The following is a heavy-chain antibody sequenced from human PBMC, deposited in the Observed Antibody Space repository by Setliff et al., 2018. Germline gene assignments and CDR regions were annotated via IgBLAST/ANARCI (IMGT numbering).Heavy chain of an antibody. V-gene: IGHV3-49*03. CDR1: GFNFGESA. Sequence: GGSLRLSCTGSGFNFGESAMSWFRQAPGKGPEWIGVIRSSIYGGSTEYAASVRGRFTISRDDSKNQVVLTLTNIGPADTATYFCAHDGRWSTIPLDYWGQGTRVTVSS. J-gene: IGHJ4*02. D-gene: IGHD1-26*01. CDR3: AHDGRWSTIPLDY. CDR2: IRSSIYGGST.